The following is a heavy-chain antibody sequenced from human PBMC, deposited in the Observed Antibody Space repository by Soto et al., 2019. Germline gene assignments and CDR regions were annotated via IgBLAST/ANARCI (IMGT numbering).Heavy chain of an antibody. J-gene: IGHJ4*02. CDR2: IYYSGTS. D-gene: IGHD6-13*01. Sequence: PXETLSLTCSVSGGSISSGGYYWSWIRQHPGKGLEWIGYIYYSGTSYYNPSLQNRVTMSVDTSTNQFTLKLSSVTAADTAVYYCARRGISAIGIYFFDYWGQGTLVTVSS. V-gene: IGHV4-31*03. CDR3: ARRGISAIGIYFFDY. CDR1: GGSISSGGYY.